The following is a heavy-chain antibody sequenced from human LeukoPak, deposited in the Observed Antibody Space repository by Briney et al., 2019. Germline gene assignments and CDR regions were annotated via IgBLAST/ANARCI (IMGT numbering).Heavy chain of an antibody. CDR1: GFTVSSNY. D-gene: IGHD2/OR15-2a*01. V-gene: IGHV3-53*04. CDR3: ARSIGYYYYGMDV. Sequence: GGSLRLSCAASGFTVSSNYMSWVRQAPGKGLEWVSVIYSGGSAYYADSVKGRFTISRHNSKNTLYLQMNSLRAEDTAVYYCARSIGYYYYGMDVWGQGTTVTVSS. CDR2: IYSGGSA. J-gene: IGHJ6*02.